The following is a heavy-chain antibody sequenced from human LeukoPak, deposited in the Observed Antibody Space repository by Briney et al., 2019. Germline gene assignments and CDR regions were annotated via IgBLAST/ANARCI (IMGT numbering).Heavy chain of an antibody. J-gene: IGHJ4*02. CDR1: GFTFSTYA. V-gene: IGHV3-30*14. CDR2: ISSDGSNK. D-gene: IGHD3-16*01. Sequence: SGGSLRLSCAASGFTFSTYAMHWVRQAPGKGLEWVAVISSDGSNKYYADSVKGRFTMSRDNSKNTLYLQMNSLRAEDTAVYYCARGTYAFDSWGQGTLVTVSS. CDR3: ARGTYAFDS.